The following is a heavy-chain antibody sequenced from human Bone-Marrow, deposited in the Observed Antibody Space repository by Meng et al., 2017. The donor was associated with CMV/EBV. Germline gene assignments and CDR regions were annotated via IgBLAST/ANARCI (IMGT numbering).Heavy chain of an antibody. D-gene: IGHD5-12*01. Sequence: SETLSLTCTISGDSMSSSYWSWIRQPPGKGLEWIGFIYNIADTNYNTSLKTRVAISVNTSKNHFSLKLTSVTAADTAVYFVARGVATGGNFHMWGQGTMVTVSS. V-gene: IGHV4-59*01. CDR2: IYNIADT. J-gene: IGHJ3*02. CDR1: GDSMSSSY. CDR3: ARGVATGGNFHM.